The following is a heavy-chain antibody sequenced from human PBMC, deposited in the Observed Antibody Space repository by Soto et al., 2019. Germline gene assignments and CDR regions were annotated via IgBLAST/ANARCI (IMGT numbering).Heavy chain of an antibody. CDR1: GFKFGDYA. D-gene: IGHD3-16*01. Sequence: GGSLRLSCAASGFKFGDYAMTWVRQAPGKGLEWVGFIRNNGYGGTANYAASVKGRFSISRDDSKTIAYLQMNSLKTEDTAVYDCIRGSFGYNVPWGQGTLVTV. V-gene: IGHV3-49*04. CDR3: IRGSFGYNVP. CDR2: IRNNGYGGTA. J-gene: IGHJ5*02.